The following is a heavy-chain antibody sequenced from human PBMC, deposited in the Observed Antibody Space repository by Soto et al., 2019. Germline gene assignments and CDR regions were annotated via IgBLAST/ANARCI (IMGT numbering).Heavy chain of an antibody. CDR1: GGTFGNYG. CDR2: ILPRLGLT. V-gene: IGHV1-69*09. J-gene: IGHJ4*02. Sequence: QVQLVQSGAEVKKPGSSVKVSCKASGGTFGNYGISWVRQAPGQGLEWMGGILPRLGLTKSAQGFQGRVTFIADKSTNTAYMELSILRPEDTAVFYCARDRSSDDVGLFYDSPDWGQGTLVTVSS. D-gene: IGHD5-12*01. CDR3: ARDRSSDDVGLFYDSPD.